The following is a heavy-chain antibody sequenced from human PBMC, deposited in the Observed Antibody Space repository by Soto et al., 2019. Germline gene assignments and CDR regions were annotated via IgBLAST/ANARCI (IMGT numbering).Heavy chain of an antibody. CDR1: LYSCTSYW. V-gene: IGHV5-10-1*01. Sequence: XESLKLYCKCSLYSCTSYWSSWVLQMPGKGLEWMGRIDPSDSYTNYSPSFQGHVTISADKSISTAYLQWSSLKASDTAMYYCARSRRPYYYGSGAWNGMDVWGQGTTVTVSS. J-gene: IGHJ6*02. CDR2: IDPSDSYT. D-gene: IGHD3-10*01. CDR3: ARSRRPYYYGSGAWNGMDV.